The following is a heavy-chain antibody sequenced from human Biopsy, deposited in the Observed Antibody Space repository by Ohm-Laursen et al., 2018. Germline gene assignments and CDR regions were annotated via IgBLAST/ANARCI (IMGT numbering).Heavy chain of an antibody. CDR3: GNEVHGRDY. D-gene: IGHD2-15*01. V-gene: IGHV4-34*08. Sequence: PSDTLSLTCAVFGKTFSDYQWSWIRQPPGKGLEWIGQINQAGTTNYNPSLKSRVSISADASKYEFSLRLTSVTAADTAVYLCGNEVHGRDYWGLGARVTVSS. CDR1: GKTFSDYQ. J-gene: IGHJ4*02. CDR2: INQAGTT.